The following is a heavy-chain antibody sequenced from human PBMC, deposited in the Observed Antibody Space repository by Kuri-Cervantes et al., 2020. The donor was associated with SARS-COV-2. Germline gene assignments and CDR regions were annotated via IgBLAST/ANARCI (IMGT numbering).Heavy chain of an antibody. V-gene: IGHV1-2*02. CDR2: INPDGGT. CDR3: ARNRRTGGYSFGFDL. J-gene: IGHJ4*02. CDR1: GYTLTDYY. Sequence: ASVKVSCKASGYTLTDYYMHWVRQAPGQGPEWMGWINPDGGTNSAQKFQGRVTMTRDTSTSTVHMELSGLRFDGTAVFYCARNRRTGGYSFGFDLWGQGTLVTVSS. D-gene: IGHD5-18*01.